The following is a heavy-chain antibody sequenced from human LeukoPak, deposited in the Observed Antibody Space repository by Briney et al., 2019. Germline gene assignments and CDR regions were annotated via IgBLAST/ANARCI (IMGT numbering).Heavy chain of an antibody. CDR1: GFTFSSYS. J-gene: IGHJ6*02. V-gene: IGHV3-73*01. CDR3: TRGITMVRGHYYYGMDV. CDR2: IRSKANSYAT. Sequence: GGSLRLSCAASGFTFSSYSMNWVRQASGKGLEWVGRIRSKANSYATAYAASVKGRFTISRDDSKNTAYLQMNSLKTEDTAVYYCTRGITMVRGHYYYGMDVWGQGTTVTVS. D-gene: IGHD3-10*01.